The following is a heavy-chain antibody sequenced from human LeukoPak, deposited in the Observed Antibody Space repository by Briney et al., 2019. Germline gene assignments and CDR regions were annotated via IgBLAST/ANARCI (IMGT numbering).Heavy chain of an antibody. CDR2: IIPIFGTA. CDR1: GGTFSSYA. CDR3: AREEREYCGGDCIDAFDI. Sequence: VASVKVSCKASGGTFSSYAISWVRQAPGQGLEWMGGIIPIFGTANYAQKFQGRVTITADESTSTAYMELSSLRSEDTAVYYCAREEREYCGGDCIDAFDIWGQGTMVTVSS. D-gene: IGHD2-21*02. V-gene: IGHV1-69*13. J-gene: IGHJ3*02.